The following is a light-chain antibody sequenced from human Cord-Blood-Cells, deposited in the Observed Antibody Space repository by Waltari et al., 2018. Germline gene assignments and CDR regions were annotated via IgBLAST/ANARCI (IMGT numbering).Light chain of an antibody. CDR2: RNK. Sequence: QSVLTQPPSASGTPGQRVTISCSGSSSNIGSNYVYWYQQLPGTAPKLLIYRNKQRPSGVPDRFSGSKSGNTASLTISGLQAEDEADYYCSSYTSSSTWVFGGGTKLTVL. J-gene: IGLJ3*02. V-gene: IGLV1-47*01. CDR3: SSYTSSSTWV. CDR1: SSNIGSNY.